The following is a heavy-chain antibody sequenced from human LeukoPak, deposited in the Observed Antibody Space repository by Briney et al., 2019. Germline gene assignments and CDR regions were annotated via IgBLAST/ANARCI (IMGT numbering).Heavy chain of an antibody. J-gene: IGHJ4*02. Sequence: PGGSLRLSCEGSGFTFSNYWMGWVRQAPGKGLEWVANINPDGSDTTYVVSVKGRFIISRDNAKKSLLLQMNSLRVEETSVYYCVRWGVEAGMDCWGQGSLVTVSS. D-gene: IGHD3-10*01. CDR2: INPDGSDT. CDR3: VRWGVEAGMDC. V-gene: IGHV3-7*01. CDR1: GFTFSNYW.